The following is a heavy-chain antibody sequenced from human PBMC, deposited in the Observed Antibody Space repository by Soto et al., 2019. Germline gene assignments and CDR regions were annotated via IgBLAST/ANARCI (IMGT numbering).Heavy chain of an antibody. V-gene: IGHV1-69*01. CDR3: ARVLRPGRSFDY. Sequence: QVQLVQSGAEVRKPGSSVKVSCKASGGSFSSYPFTWVRQAPGQGLEWMGGIIPIFGTANYAQRFQGRVTFTADASTSTAYMDLSSLRSEDMAVYYCARVLRPGRSFDYWGQGTLVTVSS. D-gene: IGHD3-10*01. J-gene: IGHJ4*02. CDR1: GGSFSSYP. CDR2: IIPIFGTA.